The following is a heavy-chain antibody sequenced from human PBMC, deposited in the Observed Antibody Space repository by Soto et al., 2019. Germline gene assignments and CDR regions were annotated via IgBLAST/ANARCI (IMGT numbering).Heavy chain of an antibody. CDR1: GFSLSTSGVG. CDR3: AHSRSVVVAATAEVYPAFDY. V-gene: IGHV2-5*02. Sequence: QITLKESGPTLVKPTQTLTLTCTFSGFSLSTSGVGVGWIRQPPGKALEWLALIYWDDDKRYSPSLKSRLTITKDTSKNQVVLTMTNLDPVDTATYYCAHSRSVVVAATAEVYPAFDYWGQGTLVTVSS. CDR2: IYWDDDK. D-gene: IGHD2-15*01. J-gene: IGHJ4*02.